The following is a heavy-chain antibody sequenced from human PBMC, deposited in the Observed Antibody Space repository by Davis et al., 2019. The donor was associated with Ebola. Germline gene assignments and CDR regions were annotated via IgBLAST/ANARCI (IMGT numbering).Heavy chain of an antibody. V-gene: IGHV1-18*01. CDR2: INPHNGNT. CDR3: ARAQFPTTSDH. D-gene: IGHD1-1*01. J-gene: IGHJ4*02. CDR1: GYTFTSYA. Sequence: MPGGSLRLSCAASGYTFTSYAMNWVRQAPGQGLEWMGWINPHNGNTNYAQNVQGRVIMTSDTATTTAYMEVGSLRSDDTAVYYCARAQFPTTSDHWGQGTLVTVSS.